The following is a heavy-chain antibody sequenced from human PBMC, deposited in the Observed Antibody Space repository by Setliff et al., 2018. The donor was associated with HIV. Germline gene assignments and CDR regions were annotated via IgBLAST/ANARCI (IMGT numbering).Heavy chain of an antibody. J-gene: IGHJ4*02. CDR3: AKEPLAVVATTRDY. V-gene: IGHV3-30*04. CDR2: ISDGGNNK. Sequence: PGESLKISCAASGFTFSSYAMRWVRQAPGKGLEWVSVISDGGNNKYYADSVKGRFTISRDNSKNTLFLQMNSLRPEDTAVDYCAKEPLAVVATTRDYWGQGTLVTVSS. CDR1: GFTFSSYA. D-gene: IGHD5-12*01.